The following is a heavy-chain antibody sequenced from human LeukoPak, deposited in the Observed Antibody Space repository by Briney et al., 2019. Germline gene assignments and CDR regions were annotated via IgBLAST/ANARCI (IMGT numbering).Heavy chain of an antibody. V-gene: IGHV4-30-2*01. D-gene: IGHD2-15*01. Sequence: SETLSLTCAVPGGSISSGGYSWSWIRQPPGKGLEWIGYIYHSGSTYYNPSLKSRVTISVDRSKNQFSLKLSSVTAADTAVYYCARALGYCSGGSCYFDYWGQGTLVTVSS. CDR1: GGSISSGGYS. CDR3: ARALGYCSGGSCYFDY. CDR2: IYHSGST. J-gene: IGHJ4*02.